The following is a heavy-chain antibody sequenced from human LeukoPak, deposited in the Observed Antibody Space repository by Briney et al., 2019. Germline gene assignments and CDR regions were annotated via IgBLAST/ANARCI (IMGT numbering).Heavy chain of an antibody. CDR2: INHSGST. CDR3: ASWYYYGSGSFYGMDV. D-gene: IGHD3-10*01. Sequence: SETLSLTCAVYGGSFSGYYWSWIRQPPGKGLEWIGEINHSGSTNYNPSLKSRVTISVDTSKNQFSLKLSSVTAADTAVYYCASWYYYGSGSFYGMDVWGPGTLVTVSS. J-gene: IGHJ6*02. CDR1: GGSFSGYY. V-gene: IGHV4-34*01.